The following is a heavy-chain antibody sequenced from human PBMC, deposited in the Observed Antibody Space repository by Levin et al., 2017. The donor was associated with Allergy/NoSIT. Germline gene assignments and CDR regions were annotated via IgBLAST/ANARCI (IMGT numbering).Heavy chain of an antibody. V-gene: IGHV3-74*01. CDR1: GFTFSNYW. D-gene: IGHD1-26*01. J-gene: IGHJ4*02. Sequence: GGSLRLSCAASGFTFSNYWMHWVRQTPGKGLVWVSRTNTDGSTTNYADSVKGRFTISRDNAKNTLYLQMNSLRAEDTAVYYCARALIVGATSGGDYWGQGTLVTFSS. CDR3: ARALIVGATSGGDY. CDR2: TNTDGSTT.